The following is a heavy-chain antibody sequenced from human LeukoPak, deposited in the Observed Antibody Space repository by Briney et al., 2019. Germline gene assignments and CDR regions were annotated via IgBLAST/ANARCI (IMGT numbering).Heavy chain of an antibody. CDR2: IYYSGST. Sequence: SETLSLTCTVSGGSISSYYWSWIRQPPGKGLEWIGYIYYSGSTYYNPSLKSRVTISVDTSKNQFSLKLSSVTAADTAVYYCASTTYYYDSSGYNLAFDIWGQGTMVTVSS. CDR3: ASTTYYYDSSGYNLAFDI. J-gene: IGHJ3*02. CDR1: GGSISSYY. D-gene: IGHD3-22*01. V-gene: IGHV4-59*08.